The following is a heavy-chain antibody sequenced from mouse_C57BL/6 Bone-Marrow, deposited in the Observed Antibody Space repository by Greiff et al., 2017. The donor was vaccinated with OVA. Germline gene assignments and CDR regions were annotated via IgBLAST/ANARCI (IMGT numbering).Heavy chain of an antibody. CDR1: GYTFTSYG. CDR2: IYPRSGNT. Sequence: VQLQQSGAELARPGASVKLSCKASGYTFTSYGISWVKQRTGQGLEWIGEIYPRSGNTYYNEKFKGKATLTADTSSSTAYMELRSLTSEDSAVYFCARWGGSSLAYWGQGTLVTVSA. D-gene: IGHD1-1*01. J-gene: IGHJ3*01. CDR3: ARWGGSSLAY. V-gene: IGHV1-81*01.